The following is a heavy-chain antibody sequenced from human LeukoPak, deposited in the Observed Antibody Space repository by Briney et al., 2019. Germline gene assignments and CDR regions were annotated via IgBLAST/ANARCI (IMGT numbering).Heavy chain of an antibody. V-gene: IGHV4-4*07. Sequence: TSETLSLTCTVSGGSISSYYWSWIRQPAGKGLEWIGRIYTSGSTNYNPSLKSRVTISVDTSKNQFSLKLSSVTAADTAVYYCARVRWLQPIFDYWGQGTLVTVSS. D-gene: IGHD5-24*01. CDR3: ARVRWLQPIFDY. CDR1: GGSISSYY. CDR2: IYTSGST. J-gene: IGHJ4*02.